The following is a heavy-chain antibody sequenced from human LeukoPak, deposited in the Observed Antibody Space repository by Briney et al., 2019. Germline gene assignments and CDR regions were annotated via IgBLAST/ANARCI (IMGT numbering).Heavy chain of an antibody. J-gene: IGHJ6*03. CDR3: ARGYNYGSGRVYYYSYMDV. CDR1: AGSFSSSSYY. Sequence: SSETLSLTCTVSAGSFSSSSYYWGWIRQPPGKGLEWIGSICYSGGTYYSPSLKSRVTISVDTSKNQFSLKLSSVTAADTAVYCCARGYNYGSGRVYYYSYMDVWGKGTTVTVSS. CDR2: ICYSGGT. V-gene: IGHV4-39*01. D-gene: IGHD5-18*01.